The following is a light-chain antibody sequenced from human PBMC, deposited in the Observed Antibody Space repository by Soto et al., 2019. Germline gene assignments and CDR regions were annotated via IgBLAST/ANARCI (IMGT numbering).Light chain of an antibody. J-gene: IGLJ1*01. CDR2: GGS. CDR1: SSDVGSYDL. CDR3: CSYAGSSTSRV. V-gene: IGLV2-23*01. Sequence: QSVLTQPASVSGSPGQSITISCTGTSSDVGSYDLVSWYQQHPGKAPKLMIYGGSKRPSGVSNRFSGSKSGNTASLTISGLQAEDEADYYCCSYAGSSTSRVFGTGTKVTVL.